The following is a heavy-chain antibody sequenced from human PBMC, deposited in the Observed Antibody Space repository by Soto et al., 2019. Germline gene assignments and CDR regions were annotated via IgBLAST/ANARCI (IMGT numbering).Heavy chain of an antibody. CDR1: GGTFSSYA. J-gene: IGHJ5*02. CDR2: IIPIFGTA. D-gene: IGHD6-13*01. V-gene: IGHV1-69*13. CDR3: ARGIAAAADFDP. Sequence: SLKVSCKASGGTFSSYAISWVRQAPGQGLEWMGGIIPIFGTANYAQKFQGRVTITADESTSTAYMELSSLRSEDTAVYYCARGIAAAADFDPWGQGTLVTVSS.